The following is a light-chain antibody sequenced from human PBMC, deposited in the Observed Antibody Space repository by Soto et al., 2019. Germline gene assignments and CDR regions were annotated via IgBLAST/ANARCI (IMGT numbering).Light chain of an antibody. CDR2: WSS. CDR1: QNILDNSNNKSY. Sequence: DIVMTQSPDSLAVSLGERATINCKSSQNILDNSNNKSYLAWYQQKAGQPPKLLIRWSSTRESGVPDRFSGSGSGTDFTLTISSLQAEDVAVYYCQQHYVPLGTFCQGNKLEIK. CDR3: QQHYVPLGT. V-gene: IGKV4-1*01. J-gene: IGKJ1*01.